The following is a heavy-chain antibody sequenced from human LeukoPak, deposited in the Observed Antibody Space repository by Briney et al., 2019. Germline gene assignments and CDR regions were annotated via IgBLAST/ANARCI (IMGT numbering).Heavy chain of an antibody. J-gene: IGHJ4*02. Sequence: GGSLRLSCAASGFTFSDHYMDWVRQAPGKGLEWVGRIRNKANSYTTEYAASVKGRFTISRDDSNNSLYLQMNSLKTEDTAVYYCVRAASLTFDYWGQGTLVTVSS. CDR2: IRNKANSYTT. V-gene: IGHV3-72*01. CDR3: VRAASLTFDY. CDR1: GFTFSDHY. D-gene: IGHD3-10*01.